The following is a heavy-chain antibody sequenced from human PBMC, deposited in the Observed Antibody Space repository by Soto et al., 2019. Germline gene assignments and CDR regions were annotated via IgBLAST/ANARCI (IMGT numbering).Heavy chain of an antibody. CDR2: IIPILDIA. D-gene: IGHD2-8*01. Sequence: QVQLVQSGAEVKKPGSSVKVSCQVSGGTFSTYGITWVRQAPGQGLEWMGRIIPILDIADYAQKFQGRVTITADRSTNTADMALSSLRSEDKAVYYWATAANGCGSESAFDTWGQGTMVTVSS. V-gene: IGHV1-69*04. J-gene: IGHJ3*02. CDR3: ATAANGCGSESAFDT. CDR1: GGTFSTYG.